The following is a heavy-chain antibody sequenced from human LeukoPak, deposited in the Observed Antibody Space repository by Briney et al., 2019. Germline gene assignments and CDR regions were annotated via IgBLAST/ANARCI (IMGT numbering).Heavy chain of an antibody. CDR1: GFTFSSYA. V-gene: IGHV3-30-3*01. J-gene: IGHJ4*02. CDR2: ISYDGSGQ. Sequence: GGSLRLSCAASGFTFSSYAMHWGRQAPGKGLEWVALISYDGSGQYYTESVKGRFTISRDNSKNTLYLQVNSLRVEDTAVYYGARSNRPVHTSRWYKDYWGQGTLVTVSS. D-gene: IGHD6-19*01. CDR3: ARSNRPVHTSRWYKDY.